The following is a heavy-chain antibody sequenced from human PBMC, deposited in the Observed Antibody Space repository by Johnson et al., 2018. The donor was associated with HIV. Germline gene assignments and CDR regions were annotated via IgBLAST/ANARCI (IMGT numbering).Heavy chain of an antibody. CDR3: ARGVSMFSSSLLEGYAFDI. Sequence: VQLVESGGGVVQPGGSLTLSCAASGFTFSNSDMHWVRQPTGQGLEWVSGMGTAGDRHYADSVNGRYTGSRENAKNSLHLQMNNLRAGDTAVYYCARGVSMFSSSLLEGYAFDIWGQGTMVTVSS. V-gene: IGHV3-13*01. J-gene: IGHJ3*02. CDR1: GFTFSNSD. CDR2: MGTAGDR. D-gene: IGHD6-13*01.